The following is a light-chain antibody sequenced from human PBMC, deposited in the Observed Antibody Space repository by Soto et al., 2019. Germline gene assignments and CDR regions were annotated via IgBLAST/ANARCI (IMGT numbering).Light chain of an antibody. V-gene: IGLV2-14*01. CDR1: SSDVGAYNY. J-gene: IGLJ2*01. CDR2: EVA. CDR3: SSYTDSNTVL. Sequence: QYVLTQPASVSGSPGQSITISCTETSSDVGAYNYVSWYQHHPGKAPKLIIYEVANRPSGVSNRFSGSKSGNTASLTISGLQAEDEADYYCSSYTDSNTVLFGGGTKLTVL.